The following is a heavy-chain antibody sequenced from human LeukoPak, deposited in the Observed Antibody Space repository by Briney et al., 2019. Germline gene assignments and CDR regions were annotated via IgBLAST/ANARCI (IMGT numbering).Heavy chain of an antibody. V-gene: IGHV1-2*02. CDR1: GYTFTAYY. CDR2: MKPNSGGT. Sequence: ASVKVSCKTSGYTFTAYYIHWLRQAPGQGLEWMGWMKPNSGGTKYAQTFQGRVTLTRDTSISTAYLELSGLKSDATAVYFCARQGSNSSGWYPVDDWGQGTLVTVSS. CDR3: ARQGSNSSGWYPVDD. J-gene: IGHJ4*02. D-gene: IGHD6-19*01.